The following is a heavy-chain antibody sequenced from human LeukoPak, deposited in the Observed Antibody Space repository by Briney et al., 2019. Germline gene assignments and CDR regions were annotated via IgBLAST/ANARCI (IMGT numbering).Heavy chain of an antibody. CDR3: ARDQRLRLGELSLLDY. Sequence: GASVKVSCKASGYTFTSYGISWVRQAPGQGLEWMGWISAYNGNTNYAQKLQGRVTMTTDTSTSTAYMELRSLRSDDTAVYYCARDQRLRLGELSLLDYWGQGTLVTVSS. CDR2: ISAYNGNT. D-gene: IGHD3-16*02. CDR1: GYTFTSYG. J-gene: IGHJ4*02. V-gene: IGHV1-18*01.